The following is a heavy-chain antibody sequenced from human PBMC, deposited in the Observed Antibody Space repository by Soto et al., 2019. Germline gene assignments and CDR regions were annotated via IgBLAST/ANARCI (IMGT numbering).Heavy chain of an antibody. J-gene: IGHJ5*02. V-gene: IGHV4-59*01. Sequence: SETLSLTYTVSGGSISRYFWIWIRQSPGKGLEWIGYIFYTGSTTYNPSLKSRVTISIDTSKNQFSLKLSSLTAADTAVYYCAHFSDLEWFDPWGQGTLVTVSS. CDR1: GGSISRYF. D-gene: IGHD2-21*01. CDR2: IFYTGST. CDR3: AHFSDLEWFDP.